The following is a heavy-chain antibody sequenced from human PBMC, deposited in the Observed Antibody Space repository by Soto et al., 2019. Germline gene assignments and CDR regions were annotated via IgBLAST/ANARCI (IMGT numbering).Heavy chain of an antibody. CDR1: GFTFSGDW. Sequence: EVQLVESGGGLVQPGGSLRLSCAASGFTFSGDWMFWVRQVPGKGLVWVSRINRDGSTAYYADSVKGRFITTRDNAKNTLYLQMNSLRVEDTAVYSCSRDGRDGPGQYWGQGTLVTVSS. D-gene: IGHD2-8*01. CDR2: INRDGSTA. CDR3: SRDGRDGPGQY. J-gene: IGHJ4*02. V-gene: IGHV3-74*01.